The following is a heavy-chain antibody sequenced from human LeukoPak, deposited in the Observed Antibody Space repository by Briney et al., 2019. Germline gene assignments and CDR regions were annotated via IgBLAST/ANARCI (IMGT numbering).Heavy chain of an antibody. CDR3: AKVGEFGYCSITSCDGFRNYYYYYMDV. Sequence: GGSLRLSCAASGFTFSSYGRHWVRQAPGKGLEWVAFIRYDGSNKYYADSVKGRFTISRDNSKNTLYLQMNSLRAEDTAVYYCAKVGEFGYCSITSCDGFRNYYYYYMDVWGKGTTVTVSS. CDR2: IRYDGSNK. V-gene: IGHV3-30*02. J-gene: IGHJ6*03. D-gene: IGHD2-2*01. CDR1: GFTFSSYG.